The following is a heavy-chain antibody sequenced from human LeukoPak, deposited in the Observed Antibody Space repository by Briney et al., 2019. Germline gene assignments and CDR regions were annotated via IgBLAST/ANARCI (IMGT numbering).Heavy chain of an antibody. D-gene: IGHD1-26*01. CDR3: ARHIVGVGGFEY. Sequence: KPSDTLSLTCAVSGYSISSNHWWGWIRQPPGKGLEWIGYIFYAGSTHYNPSLKSRVTISVDTSKNQFSLKLSSVTAADTAIYYCARHIVGVGGFEYWGQGTLVTVSS. J-gene: IGHJ4*02. CDR1: GYSISSNHW. CDR2: IFYAGST. V-gene: IGHV4-28*01.